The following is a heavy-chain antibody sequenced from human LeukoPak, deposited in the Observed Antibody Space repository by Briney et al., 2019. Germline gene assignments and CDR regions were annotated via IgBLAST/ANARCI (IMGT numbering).Heavy chain of an antibody. V-gene: IGHV1-69*13. J-gene: IGHJ3*02. CDR1: GGTFSSYA. CDR2: IIPIFGTA. CDR3: ARGIVVVPAAQLDAFDI. D-gene: IGHD2-2*01. Sequence: ASVKFSCKASGGTFSSYAISWVRQAPGQGPEWMGGIIPIFGTANYAQKFQGRVTITADESTSTAYMELSSLRSEDTAVYYCARGIVVVPAAQLDAFDIWGQGTMVTVSS.